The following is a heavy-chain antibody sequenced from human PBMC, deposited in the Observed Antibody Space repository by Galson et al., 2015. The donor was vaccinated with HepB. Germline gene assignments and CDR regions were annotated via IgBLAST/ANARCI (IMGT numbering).Heavy chain of an antibody. CDR1: GYTFTSYA. J-gene: IGHJ4*02. V-gene: IGHV1-3*01. CDR2: INAGNGNT. CDR3: ARSIAARRIGVAYYFDY. D-gene: IGHD6-6*01. Sequence: SVKVSCKASGYTFTSYAMHWVRQAPGQRLEWMGWINAGNGNTKYSQKSQGRVTITRDTSASTAYMELSSLRSEDTAVYYCARSIAARRIGVAYYFDYWGQGTLVTVSS.